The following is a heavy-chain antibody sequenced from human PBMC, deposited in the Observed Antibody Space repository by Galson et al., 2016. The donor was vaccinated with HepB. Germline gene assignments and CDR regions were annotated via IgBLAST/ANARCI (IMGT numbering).Heavy chain of an antibody. Sequence: ETLSLTCAVYGGSFSGYYWSWIRQPPGKGLEWIGEINLRGRTNYNASLKSRVNISVDTSKNLFSLRLSSLTAAETAVYYCARGLRYFDWFFDYWSQGTLVTVSS. CDR3: ARGLRYFDWFFDY. J-gene: IGHJ4*02. D-gene: IGHD3-9*01. CDR2: INLRGRT. V-gene: IGHV4-34*01. CDR1: GGSFSGYY.